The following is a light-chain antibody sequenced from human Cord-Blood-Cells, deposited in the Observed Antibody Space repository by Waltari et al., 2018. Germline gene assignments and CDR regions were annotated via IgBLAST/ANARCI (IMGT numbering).Light chain of an antibody. CDR2: AAS. Sequence: DIQMTQSPSSLSASVGDRVTITCRASQSISSYLNCYQQKPGKAPKLLIYAASSLQSGVPSRFSGSESGTDFTLTISSLQPEDFATYYCQQSYSTPLTFGGGTKVEIK. CDR1: QSISSY. V-gene: IGKV1-39*01. CDR3: QQSYSTPLT. J-gene: IGKJ4*01.